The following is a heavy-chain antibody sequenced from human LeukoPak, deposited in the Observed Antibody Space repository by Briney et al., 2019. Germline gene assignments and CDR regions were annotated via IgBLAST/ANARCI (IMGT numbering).Heavy chain of an antibody. J-gene: IGHJ6*02. CDR3: ARDMVDGLYYYYGMDV. D-gene: IGHD3-10*01. V-gene: IGHV1-46*01. Sequence: ASVKVSCKASGYTFTSYYMHWVRQAPGQGLEWMGIINPSGGSTSYAQKFQGRVTMTRDTSTSTVYMELSSLRSEDTAVYYCARDMVDGLYYYYGMDVWGQGTTVTVSS. CDR1: GYTFTSYY. CDR2: INPSGGST.